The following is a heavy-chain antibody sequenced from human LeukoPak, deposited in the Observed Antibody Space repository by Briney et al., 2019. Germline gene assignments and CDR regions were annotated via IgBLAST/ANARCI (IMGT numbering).Heavy chain of an antibody. CDR2: ISNSGGNT. CDR3: AKDLCGDYDFDY. Sequence: GGSLRLSCAASGFTFSSHAMNWVRQAPGKGLEWVSGISNSGGNTYYADSVKGRFTISRDNSKNTLYLQMNSLRAEDTAVYYCAKDLCGDYDFDYWNQVTLVTVSS. CDR1: GFTFSSHA. J-gene: IGHJ4*02. D-gene: IGHD4-17*01. V-gene: IGHV3-23*01.